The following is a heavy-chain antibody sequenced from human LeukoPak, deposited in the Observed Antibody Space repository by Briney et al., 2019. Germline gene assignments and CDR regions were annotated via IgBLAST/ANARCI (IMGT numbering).Heavy chain of an antibody. V-gene: IGHV3-23*01. J-gene: IGHJ4*02. CDR2: IGGSGGST. D-gene: IGHD4-17*01. Sequence: GGSLRLSCAASGFTFSSYAMSWVRQAPGKGLEWVSAIGGSGGSTYYTDSVKGWFTISRDNSKNTLYLQMNSLRAEDTAVYYCAKDQNSYGDYTDYWGQGTLVTVSS. CDR3: AKDQNSYGDYTDY. CDR1: GFTFSSYA.